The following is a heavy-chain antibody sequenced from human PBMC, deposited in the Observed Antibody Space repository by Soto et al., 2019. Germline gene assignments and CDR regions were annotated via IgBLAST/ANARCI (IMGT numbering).Heavy chain of an antibody. V-gene: IGHV1-3*01. D-gene: IGHD3-10*01. J-gene: IGHJ6*02. CDR1: GYTFSNNA. CDR2: INGGNGYT. CDR3: ARATSTSGGSATFDMDV. Sequence: ASVKVSCKASGYTFSNNAIHWVRQAPGQELEWMGWINGGNGYTKYSQNFQDRVTLTRDTSASTSYMGLSSLRSEDTATFYCARATSTSGGSATFDMDVWGQGTTVTVSS.